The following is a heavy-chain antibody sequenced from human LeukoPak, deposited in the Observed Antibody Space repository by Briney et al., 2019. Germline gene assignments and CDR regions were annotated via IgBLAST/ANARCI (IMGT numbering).Heavy chain of an antibody. CDR2: IYDSGST. CDR3: AGIGANGDY. J-gene: IGHJ4*02. V-gene: IGHV4-59*01. CDR1: GGSISSYY. D-gene: IGHD1-26*01. Sequence: SETLSLTCTVSGGSISSYYWSWIRQPPGKGLEWIGYIYDSGSTNYNPSLKSRVTISVDTSKNQFSLELSSVTTADTAVYYCAGIGANGDYWGQGTLVTVSS.